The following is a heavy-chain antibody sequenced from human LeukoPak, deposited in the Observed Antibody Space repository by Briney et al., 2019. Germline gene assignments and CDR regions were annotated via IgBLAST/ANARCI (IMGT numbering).Heavy chain of an antibody. J-gene: IGHJ5*02. CDR3: ARDCSGGSCYSEWFDP. V-gene: IGHV3-21*01. D-gene: IGHD2-15*01. Sequence: GGSLRLSCAASGFTFSSYSMNWVRQAPGKGLEWVSSISSSSSYIYYADSVKGRFTISRDNAKNSLYLQKNSLRAEDTAVYYCARDCSGGSCYSEWFDPWGQGTPVTVSS. CDR2: ISSSSSYI. CDR1: GFTFSSYS.